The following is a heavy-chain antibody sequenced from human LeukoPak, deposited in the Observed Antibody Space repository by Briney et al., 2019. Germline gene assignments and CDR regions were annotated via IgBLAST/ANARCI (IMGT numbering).Heavy chain of an antibody. J-gene: IGHJ3*02. CDR1: GYTFTSYY. D-gene: IGHD3-22*01. CDR3: ARDDSSGLNSRAGAFDI. Sequence: ASVKVSCKASGYTFTSYYMHWVRQAPGLGLEWMGIINPSGGSTSYAQKFQGRVTMTRDTSTSTVYMELSSLRSEDTAVYYCARDDSSGLNSRAGAFDIWGQGTMVTVSS. V-gene: IGHV1-46*03. CDR2: INPSGGST.